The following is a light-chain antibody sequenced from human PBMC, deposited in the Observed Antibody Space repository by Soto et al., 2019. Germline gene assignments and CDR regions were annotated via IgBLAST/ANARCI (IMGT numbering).Light chain of an antibody. J-gene: IGKJ5*01. CDR2: GAS. Sequence: EIVLTQSPGTLSLSPGERATLSCRASQSVSSSYLAWYQQKPGQAPRLLIYGASSRATGIPDRFSGSGSGTDFTLTISRLEPEDFAVYYCQQYGSSPPSITFGQGNDWRL. V-gene: IGKV3-20*01. CDR1: QSVSSSY. CDR3: QQYGSSPPSIT.